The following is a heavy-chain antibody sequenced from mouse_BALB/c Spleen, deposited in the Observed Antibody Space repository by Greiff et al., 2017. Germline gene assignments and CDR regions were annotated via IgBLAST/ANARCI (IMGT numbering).Heavy chain of an antibody. CDR3: ARDINGNYYFDY. V-gene: IGHV7-3*02. Sequence: EVKLMESGGGLVQPGGSLRLSCATSGFTFTDYYMSWVRQPPGKALEWLGFIRNKANGYTTEYSASVKGRFTISRDNSQSILYLQMNTLRAEDSATYYCARDINGNYYFDYWGQGTTLTVSS. J-gene: IGHJ2*01. CDR1: GFTFTDYY. D-gene: IGHD2-1*01. CDR2: IRNKANGYTT.